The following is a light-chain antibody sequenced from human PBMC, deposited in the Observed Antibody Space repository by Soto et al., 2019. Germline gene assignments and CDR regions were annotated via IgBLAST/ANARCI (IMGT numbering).Light chain of an antibody. V-gene: IGKV4-1*01. J-gene: IGKJ5*01. CDR3: QQYYDTPVT. CDR2: WAS. Sequence: DIVMTQSPDSLAVSLGERATINCKSSQSIFYSSNNKNFLAWYQQKPGQPPKMLIYWASTRESGVPYRFSGSESGTDFTLTISSLQAEDVAVYYCQQYYDTPVTFGQGTRLEMK. CDR1: QSIFYSSNNKNF.